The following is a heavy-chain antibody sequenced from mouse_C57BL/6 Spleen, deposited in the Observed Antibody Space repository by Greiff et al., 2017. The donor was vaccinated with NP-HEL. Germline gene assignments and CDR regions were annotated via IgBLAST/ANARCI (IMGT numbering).Heavy chain of an antibody. J-gene: IGHJ3*01. D-gene: IGHD2-4*01. CDR1: GFTFSDYY. CDR3: ASYDYDGFAY. Sequence: EVQRVESEGGLVQPGSSMKLSCTASGFTFSDYYMAWVRQVPEKGLEWVANINYDGSSTYYLDSLKSRFIISRYNAKNILYLQMSSLKSEDTATYYCASYDYDGFAYWGQGTLVTVSA. CDR2: INYDGSST. V-gene: IGHV5-16*01.